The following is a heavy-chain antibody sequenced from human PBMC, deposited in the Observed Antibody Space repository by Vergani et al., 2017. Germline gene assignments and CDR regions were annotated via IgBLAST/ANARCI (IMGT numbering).Heavy chain of an antibody. Sequence: QVQLVQSGAEVKKPGSSVKVSCKASGGTFSSYAISWVRQAPGKGLEWMGGFDPEDGETIYAQKFQGRVTMTEDTSTDTAYMELSSLRSEDTAVYYCATSTSPYYYDSSGYPDAFDIWGQGTMVTVSS. V-gene: IGHV1-24*01. CDR3: ATSTSPYYYDSSGYPDAFDI. J-gene: IGHJ3*02. CDR1: GGTFSSYA. D-gene: IGHD3-22*01. CDR2: FDPEDGET.